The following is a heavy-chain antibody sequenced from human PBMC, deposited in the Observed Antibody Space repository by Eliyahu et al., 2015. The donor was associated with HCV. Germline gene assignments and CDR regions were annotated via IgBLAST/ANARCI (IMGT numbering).Heavy chain of an antibody. CDR2: ILHDGTP. D-gene: IGHD6-19*01. J-gene: IGHJ2*01. V-gene: IGHV4-39*01. Sequence: QQQLQESGPGVVKPSETLSLTCTLSGDPITSTSYWWAWIRQPPGKGLEWIGGILHDGTPNHNSALQSRVTISIDTPKNQFSLRVSSLTAADTALYYCARLGGAVAVQYWNFGLWGRGALVSVSS. CDR1: GDPITSTSYW. CDR3: ARLGGAVAVQYWNFGL.